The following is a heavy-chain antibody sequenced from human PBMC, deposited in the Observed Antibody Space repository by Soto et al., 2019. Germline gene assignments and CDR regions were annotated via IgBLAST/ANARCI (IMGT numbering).Heavy chain of an antibody. J-gene: IGHJ4*02. V-gene: IGHV4-34*01. D-gene: IGHD5-12*01. CDR2: INPRGST. Sequence: PSETLSLTCAVYGGSFSGNYWSWIRQPPGKGLEWIGEINPRGSTNYNPSLKSRVTLSVDTSKNQFSLKLSSVTAADTAVYYCARRLVGEAASVNDYWGQVTLVTVSS. CDR1: GGSFSGNY. CDR3: ARRLVGEAASVNDY.